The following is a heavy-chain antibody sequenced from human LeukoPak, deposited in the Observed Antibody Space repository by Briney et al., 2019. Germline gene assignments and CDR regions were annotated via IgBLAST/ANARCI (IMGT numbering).Heavy chain of an antibody. J-gene: IGHJ4*02. Sequence: GGPLRLSCAASGFTFSSYSMNWVRQAPGKGLEWVSSISSSSSYIYYADSVKGRFTISRDNAKNSLYLQMNSLRAEDTAVYYCARDFYDSSGYPFDYWGQGTLVTVSS. V-gene: IGHV3-21*01. CDR3: ARDFYDSSGYPFDY. D-gene: IGHD3-22*01. CDR1: GFTFSSYS. CDR2: ISSSSSYI.